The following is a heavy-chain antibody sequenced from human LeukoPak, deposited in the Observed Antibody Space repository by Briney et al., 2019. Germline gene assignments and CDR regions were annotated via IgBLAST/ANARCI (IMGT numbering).Heavy chain of an antibody. CDR1: GFTFSIYA. CDR3: AKDLRGYSSAL. D-gene: IGHD5-12*01. CDR2: ISGSDSST. J-gene: IGHJ4*02. V-gene: IGHV3-23*01. Sequence: PGGSLRLSCAASGFTFSIYAMSWVRQAPGKGLEWVSSISGSDSSTYCAHSVKGRFSISRDNSKNTLYLQMNSLRADDTALYYCAKDLRGYSSALWGRGTLVTVSS.